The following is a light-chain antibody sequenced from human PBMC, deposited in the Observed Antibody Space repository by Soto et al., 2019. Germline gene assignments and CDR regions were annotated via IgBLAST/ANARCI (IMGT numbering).Light chain of an antibody. V-gene: IGKV3-11*01. CDR1: QSVSSY. CDR2: DAS. CDR3: QQRSNWPPIT. J-gene: IGKJ5*01. Sequence: EIVLTQSPATLSLSPGERATLSCRASQSVSSYLAWYQQKPVQAPRLLLYDASNRATGIPARFSGSGSGTDFTLTISSLEPDDFAVYYCQQRSNWPPITFGQGTRLEIK.